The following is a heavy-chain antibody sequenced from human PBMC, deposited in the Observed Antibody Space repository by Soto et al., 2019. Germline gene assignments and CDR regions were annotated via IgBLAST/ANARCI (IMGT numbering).Heavy chain of an antibody. Sequence: SVKVSCKASGVTFSSYAISWVRQAPGQGLEWMGGIIPIFGTANYAQKFQGRVTITADESTSTAYMELSSLRSEDTAVYYCARDRISYYYDSSGSYFDYWGQGTLVTVSS. J-gene: IGHJ4*02. D-gene: IGHD3-22*01. CDR1: GVTFSSYA. V-gene: IGHV1-69*13. CDR2: IIPIFGTA. CDR3: ARDRISYYYDSSGSYFDY.